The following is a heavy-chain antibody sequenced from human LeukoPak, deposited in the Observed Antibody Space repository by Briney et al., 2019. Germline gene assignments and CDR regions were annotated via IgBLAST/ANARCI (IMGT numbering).Heavy chain of an antibody. V-gene: IGHV4-4*02. Sequence: GSLRLSCAASGFTVNNYYMNWVRQPPGKGLEWIGEIYHSGSTNYNPSLKSRVTISVDKSKNQFSLKLSSVTAADTAVYYCARLYCSSTSCRIYWGQGTLVTVSS. CDR2: IYHSGST. CDR1: GFTVNNYY. J-gene: IGHJ4*02. D-gene: IGHD2-2*01. CDR3: ARLYCSSTSCRIY.